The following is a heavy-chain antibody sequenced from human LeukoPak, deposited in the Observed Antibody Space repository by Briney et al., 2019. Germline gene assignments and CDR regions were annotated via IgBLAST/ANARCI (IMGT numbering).Heavy chain of an antibody. CDR3: ARHRRTSPPLWFRAFDI. V-gene: IGHV3-9*01. D-gene: IGHD3-10*01. CDR1: GFTFDDYA. CDR2: ISWNSGSI. J-gene: IGHJ3*02. Sequence: GGSLRLSCAASGFTFDDYAMHWVRQAPGKGLEWVPGISWNSGSIGYADSVKGRFTISRDNAKNSLYLQMNSLRAEDTAVYYCARHRRTSPPLWFRAFDIWGQGTMVTVSS.